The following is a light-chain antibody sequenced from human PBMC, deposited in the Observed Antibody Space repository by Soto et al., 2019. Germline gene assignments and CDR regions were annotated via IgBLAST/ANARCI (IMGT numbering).Light chain of an antibody. V-gene: IGLV2-23*01. J-gene: IGLJ3*02. CDR2: EDS. Sequence: QSALNQPASVSGSPGQSITISCTGTRSDAGNYNFVSWYQQHPGKAPKVIIYEDSTRPSGVSNRISGSKSGNTASLTISGLQAEDEADYYCCSYAGSSTSWVFGGGTQLTVL. CDR1: RSDAGNYNF. CDR3: CSYAGSSTSWV.